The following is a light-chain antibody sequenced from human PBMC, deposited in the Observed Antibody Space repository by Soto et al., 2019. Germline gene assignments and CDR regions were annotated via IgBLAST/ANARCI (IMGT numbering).Light chain of an antibody. V-gene: IGKV3-15*01. CDR2: DAS. CDR1: QSVSNN. J-gene: IGKJ1*01. Sequence: ILMTQSPATLSVSPGERATLSCRASQSVSNNLAWYQQKPGQAPRLLIYDASTRATGIPDRFSGSGSVTEFTLTISGLQSEDFAVYYCQQYNNWPPWAFGQGTKVEIK. CDR3: QQYNNWPPWA.